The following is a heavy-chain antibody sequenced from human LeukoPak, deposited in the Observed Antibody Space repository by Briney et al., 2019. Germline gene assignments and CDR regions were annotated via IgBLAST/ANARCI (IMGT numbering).Heavy chain of an antibody. J-gene: IGHJ5*02. CDR1: GGSLSRGGYY. CDR3: ARQRYQLLSGWFDP. CDR2: IYYSGST. V-gene: IGHV4-31*03. D-gene: IGHD2-2*01. Sequence: SDTLSLTCTVSGGSLSRGGYYRSWIRQHPGKGLEWIGYIYYSGSTYYNPSLKSRVTISVDTSKNQFSLKLSSVTAADTVVYYCARQRYQLLSGWFDPWGQGTLVTVSS.